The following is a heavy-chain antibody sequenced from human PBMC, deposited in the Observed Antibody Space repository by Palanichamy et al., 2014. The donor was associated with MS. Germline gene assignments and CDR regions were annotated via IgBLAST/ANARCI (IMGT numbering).Heavy chain of an antibody. D-gene: IGHD2-21*02. CDR3: ARHLYCGGDCYSWGSDY. CDR2: IYPGDSDT. Sequence: EVQLVQSGAEVKRPGRSLKISCKGSGYSFTSYWIGWVRQMPGKGLEWMGIIYPGDSDTRYSPSFQGQVTISADKSISTAYLQWSSLKASDTAMYYCARHLYCGGDCYSWGSDYWGQGTLVTVSS. CDR1: GYSFTSYW. V-gene: IGHV5-51*01. J-gene: IGHJ4*02.